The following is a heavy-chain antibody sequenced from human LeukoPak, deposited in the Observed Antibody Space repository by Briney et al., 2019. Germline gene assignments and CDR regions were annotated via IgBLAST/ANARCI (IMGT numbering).Heavy chain of an antibody. D-gene: IGHD2-2*01. CDR3: ARGLTSPYYYYGMDV. V-gene: IGHV4-59*12. CDR2: IYHSGST. J-gene: IGHJ6*02. Sequence: SETLSLTCTVSGGSISSYYWSWIRQPPGKGLEWIGYIYHSGSTYYNPSLKSRVTISVDRSKNQFSLKLSSVTAADTAVYYCARGLTSPYYYYGMDVWGQGTTVTVSS. CDR1: GGSISSYY.